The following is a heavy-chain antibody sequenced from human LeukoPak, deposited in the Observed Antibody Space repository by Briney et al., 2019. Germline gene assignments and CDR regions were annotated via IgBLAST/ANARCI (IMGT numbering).Heavy chain of an antibody. Sequence: PSEALSLTCTVSGGSISSGSYYWSWIRQPAGKGLEWIGRVYTSGSTNYNPSLKSRVTISVDTSKNQFSLKLSSVTAADTAVYYCARRGCSGGSCRADAFDIWGQGTMVTVSS. CDR2: VYTSGST. J-gene: IGHJ3*02. V-gene: IGHV4-61*02. CDR3: ARRGCSGGSCRADAFDI. D-gene: IGHD2-15*01. CDR1: GGSISSGSYY.